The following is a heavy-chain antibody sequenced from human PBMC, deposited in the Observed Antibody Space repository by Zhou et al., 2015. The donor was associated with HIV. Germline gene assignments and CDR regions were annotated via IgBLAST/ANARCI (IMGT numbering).Heavy chain of an antibody. CDR1: GFTFSSYS. D-gene: IGHD2-15*01. Sequence: EVRLVESGGGLVQRGGSLRLSCAASGFTFSSYSMNWVRQAPGKGLEWISYISSSRSTIYYADSVKGRFTNSRDNAKNSLYLQMNSLRDEDTAVYYCARGEDNIFHWFDPWGQGTLVTVSS. J-gene: IGHJ5*02. CDR2: ISSSRSTI. CDR3: ARGEDNIFHWFDP. V-gene: IGHV3-48*02.